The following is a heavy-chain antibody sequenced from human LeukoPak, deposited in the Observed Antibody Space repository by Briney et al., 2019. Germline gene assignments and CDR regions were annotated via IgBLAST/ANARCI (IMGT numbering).Heavy chain of an antibody. CDR1: GGSFSGYY. CDR3: ARLAIGGQWLAGALVG. CDR2: INHSVST. Sequence: SETLSLTCPVYGGSFSGYYWSWIRQPPGKGLEWLGEINHSVSTNFNPSLKSRVTISVDTSKNQFSLKLSSVTAADTAVYCCARLAIGGQWLAGALVGWGQGTLVTVSS. J-gene: IGHJ4*02. D-gene: IGHD6-19*01. V-gene: IGHV4-34*01.